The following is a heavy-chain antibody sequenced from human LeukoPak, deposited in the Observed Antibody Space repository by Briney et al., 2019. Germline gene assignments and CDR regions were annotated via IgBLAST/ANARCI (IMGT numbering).Heavy chain of an antibody. CDR3: AKDREITIFGVVPNPFDY. CDR2: ISGSGGST. V-gene: IGHV3-23*01. D-gene: IGHD3-3*01. Sequence: GGSLRLSCAASGFTFSSYAMSWVRQAPGKGLEWVSAISGSGGSTYYADSVKGRFTISRDNSKNTLYLQMNSLRAEDTAVYYCAKDREITIFGVVPNPFDYWGQGTLVTVSS. J-gene: IGHJ4*02. CDR1: GFTFSSYA.